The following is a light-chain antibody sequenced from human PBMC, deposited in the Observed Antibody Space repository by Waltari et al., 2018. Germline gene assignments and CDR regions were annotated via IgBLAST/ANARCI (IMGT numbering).Light chain of an antibody. Sequence: DIQMTQSPLSLSASVGDRVTITCRASQSISSYLTWYQQKPGKAPKLLIYAASSLPGGVPSRISGSGSGTDFTTTIISLLPAEFSTYYCQQNYSPPRGTFGQGTKVEIK. J-gene: IGKJ1*01. CDR1: QSISSY. V-gene: IGKV1-39*01. CDR3: QQNYSPPRGT. CDR2: AAS.